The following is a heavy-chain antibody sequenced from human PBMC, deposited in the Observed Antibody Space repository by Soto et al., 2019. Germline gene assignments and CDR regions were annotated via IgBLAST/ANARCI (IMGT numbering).Heavy chain of an antibody. J-gene: IGHJ6*02. CDR2: IMPIFATP. V-gene: IGHV1-69*12. CDR1: GGTFSTSA. Sequence: QVQLMQSGAEVKKPGSSVKVCCKASGGTFSTSAISWVRQAPGEGLEWVGGIMPIFATPDYAQKFQGRVTISADESTATAYLELTSLTTDDTAVYYCARDKDRQQLGGNYYYILDVWGQGTAITVSS. CDR3: ARDKDRQQLGGNYYYILDV. D-gene: IGHD3-3*02.